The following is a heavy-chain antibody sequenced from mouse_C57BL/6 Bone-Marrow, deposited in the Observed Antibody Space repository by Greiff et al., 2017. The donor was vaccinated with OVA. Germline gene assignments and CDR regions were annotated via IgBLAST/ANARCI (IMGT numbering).Heavy chain of an antibody. V-gene: IGHV1-12*01. CDR3: ARREDYYGSSYSGYFDV. CDR2: IYPGNGDT. D-gene: IGHD1-1*01. CDR1: GYTFTSYN. J-gene: IGHJ1*03. Sequence: LQQSGAELVRPGASVKMSCKASGYTFTSYNMHWVKQTPRQGLEWIGAIYPGNGDTSYNQKFKGKATLTVDKSSSTAYMQLSSLTAEDSAVYFCARREDYYGSSYSGYFDVWGTGTTVTVSS.